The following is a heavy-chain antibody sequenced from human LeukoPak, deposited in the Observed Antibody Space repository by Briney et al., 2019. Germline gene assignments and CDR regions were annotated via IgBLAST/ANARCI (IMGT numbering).Heavy chain of an antibody. CDR2: ISDSGSP. CDR1: GGSISSYY. CDR3: ARKISYISVFDY. D-gene: IGHD2-15*01. V-gene: IGHV4-59*01. Sequence: SETLSLTCTVSGGSISSYYWSWIRQPPGQGLEWIGYISDSGSPNYNPFLKSRITISGDTPGNQVSLKLSSVTAADTAVYYCARKISYISVFDYWGQGTLVTVSS. J-gene: IGHJ4*02.